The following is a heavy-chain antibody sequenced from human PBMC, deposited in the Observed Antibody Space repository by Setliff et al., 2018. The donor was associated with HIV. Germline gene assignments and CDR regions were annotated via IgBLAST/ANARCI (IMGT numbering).Heavy chain of an antibody. D-gene: IGHD4-17*01. CDR2: IKHGGSA. Sequence: PSETLSLTCAVYGGSFSGFYWTWIRQPPGKGLEWIGEIKHGGSANYNPSLSSRVTISLDTARNQFSLELTSVTATDTAVYYCARDRRDDYEDYWGQGTQVTVSS. CDR1: GGSFSGFY. V-gene: IGHV4-34*01. CDR3: ARDRRDDYEDY. J-gene: IGHJ4*02.